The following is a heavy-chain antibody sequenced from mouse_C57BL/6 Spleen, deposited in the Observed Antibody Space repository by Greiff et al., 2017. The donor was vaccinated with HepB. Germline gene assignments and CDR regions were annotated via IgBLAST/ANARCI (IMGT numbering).Heavy chain of an antibody. V-gene: IGHV1-39*01. CDR3: AKMVTTRGYFDV. CDR1: GYPFPDFN. CDR2: LYPNYGTT. D-gene: IGHD2-2*01. Sequence: VQLKESGPELVKPGASVKISCKASGYPFPDFNLNWVKQSNGKSLELIGVLYPNYGTTIYNQKFKGKATLTVDQSSSTAYMQLNSLTSEDSAVYYCAKMVTTRGYFDVWGTGTTVTVSS. J-gene: IGHJ1*03.